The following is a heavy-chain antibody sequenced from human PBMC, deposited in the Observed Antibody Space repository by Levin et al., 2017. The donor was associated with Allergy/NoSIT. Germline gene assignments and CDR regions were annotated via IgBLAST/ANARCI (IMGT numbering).Heavy chain of an antibody. CDR3: ARADGSGSAYYFDY. D-gene: IGHD1-26*01. CDR1: GFTFSYYS. CDR2: ISSSSSTI. J-gene: IGHJ4*02. V-gene: IGHV3-48*02. Sequence: GGSLRLSCAASGFTFSYYSMNWVRQAPGKGLQWVSHISSSSSTIYYADSVKGRFTISRDNAKNSLYLQMNSLRDEDTAVYYCARADGSGSAYYFDYWGQGTLVTVSS.